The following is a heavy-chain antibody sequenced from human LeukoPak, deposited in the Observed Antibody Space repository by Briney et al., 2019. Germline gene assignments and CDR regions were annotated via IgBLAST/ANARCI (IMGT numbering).Heavy chain of an antibody. CDR3: TKVRSGSSSWALRVFDY. CDR1: GFTFSSEA. CDR2: ISPAGGTT. Sequence: GGSLRLSCAVSGFTFSSEAMGWVRQLPGGGLEWVSTISPAGGTTYYAESMKGRFTISRDNSKSTLYLQMNSLRVEDTAVYYCTKVRSGSSSWALRVFDYWGQGTLVTVSS. D-gene: IGHD6-13*01. V-gene: IGHV3-23*01. J-gene: IGHJ4*02.